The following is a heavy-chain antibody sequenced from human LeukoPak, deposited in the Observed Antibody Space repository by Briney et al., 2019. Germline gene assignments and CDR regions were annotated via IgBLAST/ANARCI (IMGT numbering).Heavy chain of an antibody. CDR1: GFTFSSYA. Sequence: GGSLRLSCAASGFTFSSYAMSWARQAPGKGLEWVSAISGSGGSRYYADSVKGRFTISRDNYKNTLYLQMNSLRAEDTAVYYCVKTTVTTWFFDYWGQGTLVTVSS. CDR2: ISGSGGSR. V-gene: IGHV3-23*01. CDR3: VKTTVTTWFFDY. D-gene: IGHD4-17*01. J-gene: IGHJ4*02.